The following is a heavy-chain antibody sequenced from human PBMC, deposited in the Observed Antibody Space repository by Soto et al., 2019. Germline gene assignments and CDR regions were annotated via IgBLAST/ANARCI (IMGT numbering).Heavy chain of an antibody. CDR2: VYYGATP. Sequence: QVQLQESGPGLVKPSETLSLTCTVSGGFISSSTYYWGWIRQPPGKGLEWIGGVYYGATPKYNPSLKSRVTISVDTPKNRLSLNLSSVTAADTAVYYCVRHFDYWGKGTLVTVSS. CDR1: GGFISSSTYY. V-gene: IGHV4-39*01. CDR3: VRHFDY. J-gene: IGHJ4*02.